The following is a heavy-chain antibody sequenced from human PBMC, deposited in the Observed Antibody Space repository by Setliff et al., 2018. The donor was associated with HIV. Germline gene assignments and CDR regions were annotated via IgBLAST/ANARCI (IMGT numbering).Heavy chain of an antibody. Sequence: GGSLRLSCAVSGFTLSDYYLSWIRQAPGKGLEWVSYISYSSSTIYYADSVKGRYTISRDNAKNSLYLQMNSLRAEDTAVYYCARVSPWFDPWGQGTLVTVSS. CDR1: GFTLSDYY. J-gene: IGHJ5*02. V-gene: IGHV3-11*01. CDR2: ISYSSSTI. CDR3: ARVSPWFDP.